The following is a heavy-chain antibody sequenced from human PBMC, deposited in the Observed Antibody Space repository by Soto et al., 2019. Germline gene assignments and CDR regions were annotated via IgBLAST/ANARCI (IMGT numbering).Heavy chain of an antibody. CDR2: MSHSGGT. CDR1: GGFVSSGSYY. Sequence: QVQLQQWGAGLLKPSETLSLTCAVYGGFVSSGSYYWSWIRQPPGKGLEWIGEMSHSGGTHFNPSLKSRVTISVDTSKNQFSLKMSSVTAEATALYYCARVERGTATTVVDAFDIWGPGTMVTVSS. J-gene: IGHJ3*02. CDR3: ARVERGTATTVVDAFDI. D-gene: IGHD1-1*01. V-gene: IGHV4-34*01.